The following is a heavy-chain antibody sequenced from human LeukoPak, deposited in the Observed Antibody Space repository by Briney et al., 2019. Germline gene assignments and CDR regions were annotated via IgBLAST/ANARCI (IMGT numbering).Heavy chain of an antibody. CDR1: GYTFTSYD. CDR3: ARSLVDTAMADFDY. J-gene: IGHJ4*02. CDR2: MNPNSGNT. Sequence: GASVTVSCKASGYTFTSYDINWVRQATGQGLEWMGWMNPNSGNTGYAQKFQGRVTMTRNTSISTAYMELSSLRSEDTAVYYCARSLVDTAMADFDYWGQGTLVTVSS. V-gene: IGHV1-8*01. D-gene: IGHD5-18*01.